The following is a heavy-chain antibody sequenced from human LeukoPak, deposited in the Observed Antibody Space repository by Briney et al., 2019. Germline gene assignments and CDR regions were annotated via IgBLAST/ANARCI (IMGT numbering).Heavy chain of an antibody. CDR2: IYSGGST. V-gene: IGHV3-66*01. Sequence: GGSLRLSCEVSGTTFRNAWMTWVRRAPGKGLEWVSVIYSGGSTDYKDSVKDRFIISRDNSKNTLYLQMNSLRAEDTAVYYCAKEMATMNAFDIWGQGTMVTVSS. J-gene: IGHJ3*02. CDR1: GTTFRNAW. CDR3: AKEMATMNAFDI. D-gene: IGHD5-24*01.